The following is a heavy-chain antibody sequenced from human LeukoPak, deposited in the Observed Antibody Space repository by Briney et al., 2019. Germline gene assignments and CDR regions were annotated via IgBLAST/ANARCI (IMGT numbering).Heavy chain of an antibody. V-gene: IGHV4-59*01. D-gene: IGHD2/OR15-2a*01. Sequence: SETLSLTCTVSGGSMNNYYWTWVRQPPGKGLEWIAYIFYSGSTNYNPSLKSRVTISVDTSKNQFSLKLNSVTAADTAVYYCARLRGNYFPDYWGQGTLVTVSS. CDR2: IFYSGST. J-gene: IGHJ4*02. CDR3: ARLRGNYFPDY. CDR1: GGSMNNYY.